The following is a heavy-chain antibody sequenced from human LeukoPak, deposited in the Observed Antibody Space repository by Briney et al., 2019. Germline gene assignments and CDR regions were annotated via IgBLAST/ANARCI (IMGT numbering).Heavy chain of an antibody. CDR2: IIPIFGTA. V-gene: IGHV1-69*01. CDR1: GGTFSSYA. CDR3: ARSMNYYDSSGQWDAFDI. Sequence: ASVKVSCKASGGTFSSYAISWVRQAPGQGLEWMGGIIPIFGTANYAQKFQGRVTITADESTSTAYMELSSLRSEDTAVYYCARSMNYYDSSGQWDAFDIWGQGTMVTVSS. J-gene: IGHJ3*02. D-gene: IGHD3-22*01.